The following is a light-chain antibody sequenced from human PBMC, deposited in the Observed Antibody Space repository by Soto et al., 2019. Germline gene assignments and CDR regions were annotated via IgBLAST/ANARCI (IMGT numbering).Light chain of an antibody. Sequence: DIQITPSPSTLSSSVGERFTISCLASQSISSWLAWYQQKPGKAPKLLIYDASSLESGVPSRFSGSGSGTEFTLTISSLQPDDFATYYCQQYNSYSPWTFGQGTKVDIK. CDR1: QSISSW. J-gene: IGKJ1*01. CDR2: DAS. V-gene: IGKV1-5*01. CDR3: QQYNSYSPWT.